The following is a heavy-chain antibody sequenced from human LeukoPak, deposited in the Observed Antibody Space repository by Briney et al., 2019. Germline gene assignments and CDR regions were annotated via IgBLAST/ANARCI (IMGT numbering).Heavy chain of an antibody. V-gene: IGHV3-30-3*01. D-gene: IGHD6-13*01. CDR2: ISYDGNNK. CDR1: GFTLSNYA. CDR3: ATPAAGPGAEYSQY. Sequence: GGSLRLSCEASGFTLSNYAMHWVRQAPGEGLEWVAVISYDGNNKYYADSVTGRFTTSRDNAKNSLDLQMNSLRAEDTAVYYCATPAAGPGAEYSQYWGQGTLVTVSS. J-gene: IGHJ1*01.